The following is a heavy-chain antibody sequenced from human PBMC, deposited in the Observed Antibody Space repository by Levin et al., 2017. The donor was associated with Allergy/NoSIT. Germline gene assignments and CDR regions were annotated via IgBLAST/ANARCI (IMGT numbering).Heavy chain of an antibody. V-gene: IGHV3-30-3*01. CDR3: ASSVGSSGYYGYYFDY. CDR1: GFTFSSYA. D-gene: IGHD3-22*01. J-gene: IGHJ4*02. Sequence: GGSLRLSCAASGFTFSSYAMHWVRQAPGKGLEWVAVISYDGSNKYYADSVKGRFTISRDNSKNTLYLQMNSLRAEDTAVYYCASSVGSSGYYGYYFDYWGQGTLVTVSS. CDR2: ISYDGSNK.